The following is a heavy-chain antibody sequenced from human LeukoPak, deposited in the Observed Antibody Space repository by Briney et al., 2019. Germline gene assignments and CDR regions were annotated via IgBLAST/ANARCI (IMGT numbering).Heavy chain of an antibody. CDR1: GGSISSGGYY. Sequence: SETLSLTCTVSGGSISSGGYYWSWIRQPPGKGLEWIGYIYHSGSTYYNPSLKSRVTISVDTSKNQFSLKLSSVTAADTAVYYCARAGGYDSSTFDPWGQGTLVTVSS. V-gene: IGHV4-30-2*05. CDR2: IYHSGST. J-gene: IGHJ5*02. CDR3: ARAGGYDSSTFDP. D-gene: IGHD3-22*01.